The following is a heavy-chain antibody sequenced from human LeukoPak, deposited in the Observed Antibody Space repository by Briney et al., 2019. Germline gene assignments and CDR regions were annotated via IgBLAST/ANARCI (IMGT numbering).Heavy chain of an antibody. CDR2: IKSKTDGGTT. CDR1: GFTISSYW. V-gene: IGHV3-15*01. Sequence: GGSLRLSCAASGFTISSYWMNWVRPAPGKGLEWVGRIKSKTDGGTTDYAAPVKGRFTISRDDSKNTLYLQMNSLKTEDSAMYYCTTAPVTTADYWGQGTLVTVSS. D-gene: IGHD4-17*01. CDR3: TTAPVTTADY. J-gene: IGHJ4*02.